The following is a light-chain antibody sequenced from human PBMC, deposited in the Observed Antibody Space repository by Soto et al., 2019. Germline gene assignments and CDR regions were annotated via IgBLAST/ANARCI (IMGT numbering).Light chain of an antibody. Sequence: EIVMTQSPGTLSLSPGERATLSCRASQSVSSSYLAWYQQKPGQAPRLLIYGASSRATGIPDRFSGSGSGTDFTLTSSRLEPEDFAVYYCQQYGSSPFGQGTKLELK. CDR3: QQYGSSP. CDR1: QSVSSSY. V-gene: IGKV3-20*01. J-gene: IGKJ2*01. CDR2: GAS.